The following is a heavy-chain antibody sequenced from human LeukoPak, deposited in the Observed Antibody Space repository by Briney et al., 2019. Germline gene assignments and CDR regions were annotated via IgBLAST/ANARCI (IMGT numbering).Heavy chain of an antibody. Sequence: PSETLSLTWTVSGGSISSYYWSWIRQPPGKGLEWIGYIYYSGNTNYNPSLKSRVTISVDTSKNQFSLKLSSVTAADTAVYYCARVKYYYDSSDQAAFDIWGQGTMVTVSS. J-gene: IGHJ3*02. CDR3: ARVKYYYDSSDQAAFDI. V-gene: IGHV4-59*01. D-gene: IGHD3-22*01. CDR1: GGSISSYY. CDR2: IYYSGNT.